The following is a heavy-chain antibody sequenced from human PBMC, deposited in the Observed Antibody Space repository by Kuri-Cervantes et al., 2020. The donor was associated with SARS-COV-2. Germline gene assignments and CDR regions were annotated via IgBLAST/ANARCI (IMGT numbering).Heavy chain of an antibody. J-gene: IGHJ4*02. D-gene: IGHD2-8*01. V-gene: IGHV4-59*01. CDR2: INYSGST. Sequence: GSLRLSCPVSGASIRRYYWSWLRQPPGKGLEWLGYINYSGSTNYNPSLNGRVTMSVDTSKNQISLRLSSVTAADTAVYYCAREPYAADQGAFDFWGQGALVTVSS. CDR1: GASIRRYY. CDR3: AREPYAADQGAFDF.